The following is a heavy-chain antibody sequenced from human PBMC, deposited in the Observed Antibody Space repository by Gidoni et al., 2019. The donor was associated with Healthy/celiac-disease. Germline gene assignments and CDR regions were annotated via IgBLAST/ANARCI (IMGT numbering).Heavy chain of an antibody. CDR1: GGTFSSYA. CDR2: IIPIFGTA. CDR3: ARDEYGPLYYYYGMDV. Sequence: QVQLVQPGAEGKQPGSAGKVPCKASGGTFSSYAISWGRQAPGQGLEWMGGIIPIFGTANYAQKFQGRVTITADESTSTAYMELSSLRSEDTAVYYCARDEYGPLYYYYGMDVWGQGTTVTVSS. D-gene: IGHD2-2*01. V-gene: IGHV1-69*19. J-gene: IGHJ6*02.